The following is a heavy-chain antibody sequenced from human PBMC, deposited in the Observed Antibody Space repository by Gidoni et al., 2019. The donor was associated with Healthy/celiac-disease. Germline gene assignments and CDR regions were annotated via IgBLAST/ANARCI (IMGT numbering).Heavy chain of an antibody. Sequence: EVQLVESGGGLVQPGGSLRLSCAASGFTFSSYEMNWVRQAPGKGLEWVSYISSSGSTIYYADSVKGRFTISRDNAKNSLYLQMNSLRAEDTAVYYCARGARYDFWSGYYDYWGQGTLVTVSS. CDR2: ISSSGSTI. V-gene: IGHV3-48*03. J-gene: IGHJ4*02. CDR3: ARGARYDFWSGYYDY. D-gene: IGHD3-3*01. CDR1: GFTFSSYE.